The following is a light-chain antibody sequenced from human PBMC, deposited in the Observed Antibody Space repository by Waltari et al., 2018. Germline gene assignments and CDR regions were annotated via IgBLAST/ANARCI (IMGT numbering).Light chain of an antibody. CDR2: AAA. V-gene: IGKV3-15*01. CDR1: QRVNND. J-gene: IGKJ2*01. CDR3: QQYNQWPPN. Sequence: EIVMTQSPAALSVSPGEGATLSCRASQRVNNDLAWYQQKPGQAPRLLIYAAATRATGIPVRFSGSGSGTEFTLTISSLQPEDFAAYYCQQYNQWPPNFGQGTKVEIK.